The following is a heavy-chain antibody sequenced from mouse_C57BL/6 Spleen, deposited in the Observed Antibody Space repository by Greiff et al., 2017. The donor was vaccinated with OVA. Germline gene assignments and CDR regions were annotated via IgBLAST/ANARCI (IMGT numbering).Heavy chain of an antibody. Sequence: QVQLQQPGAELVRPGSSVKLSCKASGYTFTSYWMHWVKQRPIQGLEWIGNIDPSDSETHYNQKFKDKATLTVDKSSSTAYMQLSSLTSEDSAVYYCARFDLDYYGSRFDYWGQGTTLTVSS. CDR1: GYTFTSYW. D-gene: IGHD1-1*01. CDR2: IDPSDSET. CDR3: ARFDLDYYGSRFDY. V-gene: IGHV1-52*01. J-gene: IGHJ2*01.